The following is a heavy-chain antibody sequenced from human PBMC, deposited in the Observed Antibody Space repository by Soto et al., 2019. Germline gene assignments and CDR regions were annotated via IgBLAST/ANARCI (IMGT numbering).Heavy chain of an antibody. CDR3: ARDRGIAWLVDFDY. Sequence: SVKVSCKASGGTFSSYTISWVRQAPGQGLEWMGRIIPILGIANYAQKFQGRVTITADKSTSTAYMELSSLRSDDTAVYYCARDRGIAWLVDFDYWGQGTLVTVSS. D-gene: IGHD6-19*01. CDR1: GGTFSSYT. CDR2: IIPILGIA. J-gene: IGHJ4*02. V-gene: IGHV1-69*04.